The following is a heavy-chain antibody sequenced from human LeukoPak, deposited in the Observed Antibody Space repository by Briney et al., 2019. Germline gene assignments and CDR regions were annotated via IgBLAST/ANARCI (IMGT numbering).Heavy chain of an antibody. CDR2: ISGSGTST. V-gene: IGHV3-23*01. CDR1: GFIFSSYG. CDR3: AKVGKAARIIGTTSRYYYYYMDV. D-gene: IGHD1-20*01. J-gene: IGHJ6*03. Sequence: GGSLRLSCAASGFIFSSYGMNWVRQAPGKGLEWVSTISGSGTSTYYADSVKGRFTISRDNSKNTLYLQMNSLRAEDTAVYYCAKVGKAARIIGTTSRYYYYYMDVWGKGTTVTISS.